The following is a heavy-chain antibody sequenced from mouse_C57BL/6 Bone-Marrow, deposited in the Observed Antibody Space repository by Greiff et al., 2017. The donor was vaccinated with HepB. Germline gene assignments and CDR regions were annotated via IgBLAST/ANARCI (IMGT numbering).Heavy chain of an antibody. CDR2: IDPSDRYT. J-gene: IGHJ2*01. CDR3: ASANQYYGSSYDFDY. Sequence: QVQLKQPGAELVKPGASVKLSCKASGYTFTSYWMQWVKQRPGQGLEWIGEIDPSDRYTNYNQKFKGKATLTVDTSSSTAYMQLSSLTSEDSAVYYCASANQYYGSSYDFDYWGKGTTLTVSS. V-gene: IGHV1-50*01. D-gene: IGHD1-1*01. CDR1: GYTFTSYW.